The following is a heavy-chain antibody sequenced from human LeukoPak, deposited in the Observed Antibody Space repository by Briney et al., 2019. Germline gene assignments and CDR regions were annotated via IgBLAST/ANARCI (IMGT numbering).Heavy chain of an antibody. D-gene: IGHD6-19*01. CDR2: ITGSGDGT. Sequence: PGGSPRLSCAASGFTLTNYAMSWVRQAPGEGLEWVSTITGSGDGTYYADSVKGRFTISRDNAKNSLYLQMNSLRDEDTAVYYCARGSEYSSGWLSDYWGQGTLVTVSS. CDR3: ARGSEYSSGWLSDY. J-gene: IGHJ4*02. V-gene: IGHV3-23*01. CDR1: GFTLTNYA.